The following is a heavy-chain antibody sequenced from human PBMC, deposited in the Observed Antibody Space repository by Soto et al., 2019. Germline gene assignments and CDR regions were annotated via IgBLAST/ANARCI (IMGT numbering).Heavy chain of an antibody. CDR2: IYYSGST. D-gene: IGHD3-22*01. J-gene: IGHJ4*02. V-gene: IGHV4-30-4*01. CDR3: ARDLYYDSSGYYQYYFHS. Sequence: PXETLSLTCTVSGCSISSGDYYWSWIRQPPGKGLEWIGYIYYSGSTYYNPSLKSRVTISVDTSKNQFSLKLSSVTAADTAVYYCARDLYYDSSGYYQYYFHSWGQGTLATVSS. CDR1: GCSISSGDYY.